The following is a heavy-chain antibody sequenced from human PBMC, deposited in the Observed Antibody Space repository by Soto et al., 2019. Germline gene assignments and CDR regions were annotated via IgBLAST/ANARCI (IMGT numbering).Heavy chain of an antibody. Sequence: EMQLLESGGGLVQAGESLRLSCTASGFAFSVYAMTWVRQAPGQGLEWVSSISGSGDITYYADSVRGRFTISRDISRDTVYLQMDSLRAEDTALYFCAKDPHRWNVVFDFYYMDVWGKGTTVTVSS. V-gene: IGHV3-23*01. J-gene: IGHJ6*03. CDR3: AKDPHRWNVVFDFYYMDV. CDR1: GFAFSVYA. CDR2: ISGSGDIT. D-gene: IGHD1-1*01.